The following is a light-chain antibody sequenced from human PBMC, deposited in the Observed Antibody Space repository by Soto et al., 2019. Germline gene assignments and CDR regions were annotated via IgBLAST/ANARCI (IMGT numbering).Light chain of an antibody. Sequence: QSVLTQPASVSGSPGQSITISCTGTSSDVGGYDFVSWYQQHPGKVPKLLIYEVNNRPSGVSNRFSGSKSGNTAPLTISGLQAEDEADYYCSSYTTSSTKLFGGGTKVTVL. CDR1: SSDVGGYDF. CDR3: SSYTTSSTKL. V-gene: IGLV2-14*01. J-gene: IGLJ3*02. CDR2: EVN.